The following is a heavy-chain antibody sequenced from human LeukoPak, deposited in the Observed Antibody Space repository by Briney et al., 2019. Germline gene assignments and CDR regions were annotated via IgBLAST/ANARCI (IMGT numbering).Heavy chain of an antibody. V-gene: IGHV4-39*01. J-gene: IGHJ6*03. CDR3: ATQGLYYYYMDV. CDR2: IYYSGST. CDR1: GGSISSYY. Sequence: SETLSLTCTVSGGSISSYYWGWIRQPPGKGLEWIGSIYYSGSTYYNPSLKSRVTISVGTSKNQFSLKLSSVTAADTAVYYCATQGLYYYYMDVWGKGTTVTISS.